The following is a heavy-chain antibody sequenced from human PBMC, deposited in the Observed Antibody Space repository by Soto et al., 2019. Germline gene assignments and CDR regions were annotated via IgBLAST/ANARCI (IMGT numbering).Heavy chain of an antibody. D-gene: IGHD3-10*01. J-gene: IGHJ4*02. CDR2: IYHSGST. CDR3: AVITMVRGVIRSFDY. Sequence: ILSLTCAVSGGSISSGGYSWSWIRQPPGKGLEWIGYIYHSGSTYYNPSLKSRVTISVDRSKNQFSLKLSSVTAADTAVYYCAVITMVRGVIRSFDYWGQGTLVTVSS. V-gene: IGHV4-30-2*01. CDR1: GGSISSGGYS.